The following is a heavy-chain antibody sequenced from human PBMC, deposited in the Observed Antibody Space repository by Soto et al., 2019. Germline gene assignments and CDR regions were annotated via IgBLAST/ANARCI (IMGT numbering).Heavy chain of an antibody. Sequence: QVQLQESGPGLVTPLETLSLTCTVSGGSISSYYWSWIRQPPGKGLEWIGYIYYSGSTNDTPSLKRRVTIAVDTSKNQFALKLSSVTAADTAVYYCASARGYSYAHFDYWGQGTLVTV. J-gene: IGHJ4*02. CDR3: ASARGYSYAHFDY. V-gene: IGHV4-59*01. CDR1: GGSISSYY. CDR2: IYYSGST. D-gene: IGHD5-18*01.